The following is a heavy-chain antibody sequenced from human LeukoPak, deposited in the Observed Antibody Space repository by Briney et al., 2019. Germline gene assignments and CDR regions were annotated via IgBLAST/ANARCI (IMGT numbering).Heavy chain of an antibody. D-gene: IGHD5-24*01. V-gene: IGHV3-23*01. CDR3: AKKRDAFDI. Sequence: GGSLRLSCVASGFTFSSYAMGWVRQAPGKRPEWVSSLTDSGGITYYVDSVKGRFTISRDNPKNTLYLHMNSLRAEDTAMYYCAKKRDAFDIWGQGTVVAVSS. CDR2: LTDSGGIT. CDR1: GFTFSSYA. J-gene: IGHJ3*02.